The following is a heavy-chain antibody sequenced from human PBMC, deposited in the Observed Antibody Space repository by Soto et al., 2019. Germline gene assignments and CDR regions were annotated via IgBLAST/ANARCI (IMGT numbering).Heavy chain of an antibody. V-gene: IGHV5-51*01. CDR2: IYPGDSDT. Sequence: PGESLKISCKGSGYSFTSYWIGWVRQIPGKGLEWMGIIYPGDSDTRYSPSFQGQVTISADKSISTAYLQWSSLKASDTAMYYCAIGSLVIAEAFDIWGQGTMVTVSS. CDR1: GYSFTSYW. J-gene: IGHJ3*02. D-gene: IGHD2-21*01. CDR3: AIGSLVIAEAFDI.